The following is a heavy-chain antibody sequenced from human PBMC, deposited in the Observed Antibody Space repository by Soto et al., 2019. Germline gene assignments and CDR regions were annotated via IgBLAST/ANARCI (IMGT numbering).Heavy chain of an antibody. V-gene: IGHV4-39*01. D-gene: IGHD3-22*01. Sequence: PSETLSLTCTVSGGSISSSSYYWGWIRQPPGKGLEWIGSIYYSGSTYYNTSLKSRVTISVDTSKNQFSLKLSSVTAADTAVYYCATRNAYYYDSSGYYRLDAFDIWGQGTMVTVSS. CDR3: ATRNAYYYDSSGYYRLDAFDI. CDR1: GGSISSSSYY. J-gene: IGHJ3*02. CDR2: IYYSGST.